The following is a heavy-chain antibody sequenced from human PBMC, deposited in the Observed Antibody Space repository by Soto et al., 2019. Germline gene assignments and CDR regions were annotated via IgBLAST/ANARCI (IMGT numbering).Heavy chain of an antibody. J-gene: IGHJ3*02. V-gene: IGHV3-74*01. CDR2: IHSDGSST. CDR1: GFTFSYYW. D-gene: IGHD1-26*01. Sequence: EVQLVESGGGLVQPGESLRLSCVASGFTFSYYWMHWVRQGPGKGLVWVSRIHSDGSSTTYADSVKGRFTISRDNAKNTLYLQMNSLRAEATAVYYCARGARGAFDIWGQGTVVTVSS. CDR3: ARGARGAFDI.